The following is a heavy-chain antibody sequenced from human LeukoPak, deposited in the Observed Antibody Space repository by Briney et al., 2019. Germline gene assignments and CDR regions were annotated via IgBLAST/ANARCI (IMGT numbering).Heavy chain of an antibody. J-gene: IGHJ3*01. CDR1: GYTFTAYF. D-gene: IGHD3-22*01. CDR3: AKVNGKVIGAFDF. Sequence: SCNAYGYTFTAYFMLWVRQAPGKGLEWVAVISYDGNNRYYADSVKGRFTIPRYNSKNTLYLQMNSLRAEDTAVYYCAKVNGKVIGAFDFWGQGTMVTVSS. V-gene: IGHV3-30*18. CDR2: ISYDGNNR.